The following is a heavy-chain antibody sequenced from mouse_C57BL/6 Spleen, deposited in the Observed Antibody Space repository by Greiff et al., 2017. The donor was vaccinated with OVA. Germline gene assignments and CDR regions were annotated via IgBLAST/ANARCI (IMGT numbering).Heavy chain of an antibody. CDR1: GYSITSGYD. CDR2: ISYSGST. V-gene: IGHV3-1*01. Sequence: EVQLVESGPGMVKPSQSLSLTCTVTGYSITSGYDWHWIRHFPGNKLEWMGYISYSGSTNYNPSLKSRISITHDTSKNHFFLKLNSVTTEDTATYYCARDRGRSAWFAYWGQGTLVTVSA. J-gene: IGHJ3*01. CDR3: ARDRGRSAWFAY. D-gene: IGHD1-1*01.